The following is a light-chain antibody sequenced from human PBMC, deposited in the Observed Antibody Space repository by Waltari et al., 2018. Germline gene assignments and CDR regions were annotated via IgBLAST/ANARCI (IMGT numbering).Light chain of an antibody. CDR3: QQYYSTPYT. CDR2: WAS. J-gene: IGKJ2*01. Sequence: DIVMTQSPYSLAVSLGARATINCKSSQSVLYSSNNKNYLAWYQQKPGQPPKLLIYWASTRESGVPDRFSGSGSGTDFTLTISSLQAEDVAVYYCQQYYSTPYTFGQGTKLEIK. CDR1: QSVLYSSNNKNY. V-gene: IGKV4-1*01.